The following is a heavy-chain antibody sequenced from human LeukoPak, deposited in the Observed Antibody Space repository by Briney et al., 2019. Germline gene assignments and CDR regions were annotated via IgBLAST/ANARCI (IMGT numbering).Heavy chain of an antibody. CDR2: ISYDGSNK. V-gene: IGHV3-30*14. D-gene: IGHD3-22*01. CDR1: GFTFSSYA. CDR3: ARVSGDSSGYYFIGY. J-gene: IGHJ4*02. Sequence: GGSLRLSCAASGFTFSSYAMHWVRQAPGKGLEWVAVISYDGSNKYYADSVKGRFTISRDNSKNTLYLQMNSLRAEDTAVYYCARVSGDSSGYYFIGYWGQGTLVTVSS.